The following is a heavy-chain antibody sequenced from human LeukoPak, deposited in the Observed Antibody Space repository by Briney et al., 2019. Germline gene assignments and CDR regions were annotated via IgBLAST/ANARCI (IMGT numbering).Heavy chain of an antibody. CDR1: GYTFTGYY. V-gene: IGHV1-2*02. Sequence: ASVKVSCKASGYTFTGYYMHWVRQAPGQGLEWMGWINPNSGGTNYAQKFQGGVTMTRDTSISTAYMELSRLRSDDTAVYYCARALNYYYYGMDVWGQGTTVTVSS. CDR3: ARALNYYYYGMDV. CDR2: INPNSGGT. J-gene: IGHJ6*02.